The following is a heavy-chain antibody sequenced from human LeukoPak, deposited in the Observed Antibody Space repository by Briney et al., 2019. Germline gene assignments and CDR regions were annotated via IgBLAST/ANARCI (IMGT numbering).Heavy chain of an antibody. D-gene: IGHD5-12*01. CDR2: IYHSGST. Sequence: SETLSLTCTVSGGSISSGSYYWSWIRQPPGKGLEWIGYIYHSGSTKYNPSLKSRVTISVDTSKNQFSLKMSSVTAADTAVYYCARDGYSGNDGLWGQGTLVTVSS. CDR3: ARDGYSGNDGL. V-gene: IGHV4-61*01. J-gene: IGHJ4*02. CDR1: GGSISSGSYY.